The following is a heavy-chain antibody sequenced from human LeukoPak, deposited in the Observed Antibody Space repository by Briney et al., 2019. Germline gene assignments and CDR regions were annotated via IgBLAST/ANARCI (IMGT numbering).Heavy chain of an antibody. D-gene: IGHD5/OR15-5a*01. CDR3: ARDGHYTIYELRFDY. CDR2: INQDGSEK. J-gene: IGHJ4*02. Sequence: GRSLRLSCAASGFTFSSYGMHWVRQAPGKGLEWVANINQDGSEKYCVDSLKGRFTISRDNAENSLYLQMNSLRAEDTGVYYCARDGHYTIYELRFDYWGQGALVIVSS. CDR1: GFTFSSYG. V-gene: IGHV3-7*01.